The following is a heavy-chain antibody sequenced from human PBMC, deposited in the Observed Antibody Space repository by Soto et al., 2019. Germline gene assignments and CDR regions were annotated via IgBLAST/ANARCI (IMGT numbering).Heavy chain of an antibody. CDR1: GYTFTNYA. J-gene: IGHJ4*02. CDR3: AAVYGDYSAFDF. D-gene: IGHD4-17*01. CDR2: INTANGNT. V-gene: IGHV1-3*04. Sequence: QVQLVQSGAEEKKPGASVKVSGKASGYTFTNYAMHWVRQAPGQGLEWMGWINTANGNTRYSQKFQRRVTITRDTSARTAYMELSSLRSEDTAVYYCAAVYGDYSAFDFWGQGTLVTVSS.